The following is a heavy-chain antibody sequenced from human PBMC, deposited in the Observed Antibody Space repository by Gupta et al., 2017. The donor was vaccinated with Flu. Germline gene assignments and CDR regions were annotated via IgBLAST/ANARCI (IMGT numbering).Heavy chain of an antibody. J-gene: IGHJ4*02. V-gene: IGHV3-74*01. Sequence: EVQLVESGGGLVQPGGSLRLSCAASGFTFSSYWMHWVRQAPGKGLVWVSRINSEGSSTSYAESVKGRLTISRDNAKNKLYLQMNSLRAEDTAVYYCARSYSGYDLSYLDYWGQGTRVTVSS. CDR2: INSEGSST. D-gene: IGHD5-12*01. CDR3: ARSYSGYDLSYLDY. CDR1: GFTFSSYW.